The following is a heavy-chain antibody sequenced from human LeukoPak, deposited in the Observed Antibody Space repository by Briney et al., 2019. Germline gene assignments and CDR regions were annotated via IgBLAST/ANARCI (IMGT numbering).Heavy chain of an antibody. Sequence: PGGSLRLSCAASGFTFSSYGMHWVRQAPGKGLEWVAFIRYDGSNKYYADSVKGRFTISRDNSKNTLYLQMNGLRAEDTAVYYCAKDHYDFWSGYRSAYYFDYWGQGTLVTVSS. J-gene: IGHJ4*02. V-gene: IGHV3-30*02. D-gene: IGHD3-3*01. CDR2: IRYDGSNK. CDR3: AKDHYDFWSGYRSAYYFDY. CDR1: GFTFSSYG.